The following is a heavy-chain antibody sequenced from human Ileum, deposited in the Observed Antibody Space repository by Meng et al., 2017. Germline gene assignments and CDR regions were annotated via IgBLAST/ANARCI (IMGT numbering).Heavy chain of an antibody. D-gene: IGHD3-10*01. J-gene: IGHJ4*02. CDR3: AREGSWFGADY. CDR1: GASLTGDS. CDR2: VNHDGGT. Sequence: QVQLQQGGAGLLTPSAASSLTCTVYGASLTGDSWTWIRQSPGKGLEWIGEVNHDGGTNYSPSLKSRVIISIDTSKNQFSLKLTAATATDAVVYYCAREGSWFGADYWGQGTLVTVSS. V-gene: IGHV4-34*02.